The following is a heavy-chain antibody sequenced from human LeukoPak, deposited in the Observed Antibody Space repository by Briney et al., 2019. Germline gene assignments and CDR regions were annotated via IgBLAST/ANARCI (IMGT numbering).Heavy chain of an antibody. CDR3: ARDIVVVPAAIRSLHYYYYGMDV. CDR2: ISSSSSYI. D-gene: IGHD2-2*02. CDR1: GFTFSSYS. V-gene: IGHV3-21*01. Sequence: GGSLRLSCAASGFTFSSYSMNRVRQAPGKGLEWVSSISSSSSYIYYADSVKGRFTISRDNAKNSLYLQMNRLRAEDTAVYYCARDIVVVPAAIRSLHYYYYGMDVWGKGTTVTVSS. J-gene: IGHJ6*04.